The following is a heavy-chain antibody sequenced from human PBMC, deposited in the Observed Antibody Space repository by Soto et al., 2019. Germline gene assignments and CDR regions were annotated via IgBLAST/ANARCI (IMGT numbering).Heavy chain of an antibody. V-gene: IGHV1-18*01. CDR1: GYTFTSYG. Sequence: ASVKVSCKASGYTFTSYGITWVRQAPGQGLEWMGWISAYNGNTSYAQNLQGRVTMTTDTSTSTAYMELRSLRSDDTAVYYCARVRRIVVITHDAFDIWGQGTMVTVSS. CDR2: ISAYNGNT. CDR3: ARVRRIVVITHDAFDI. D-gene: IGHD3-22*01. J-gene: IGHJ3*02.